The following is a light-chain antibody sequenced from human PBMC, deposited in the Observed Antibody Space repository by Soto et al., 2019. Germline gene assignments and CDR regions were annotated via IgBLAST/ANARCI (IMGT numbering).Light chain of an antibody. CDR1: QNVSSK. CDR2: DAS. Sequence: SRGTMSLSPGERATLSCRASQNVSSKLVWYQRRPGQAPRLLIYDASTRATGIPDRFSGSGSGTEFTLTISSLQSEDFAIYYCQQYNNWPWTFAQGTKVDI. J-gene: IGKJ1*01. V-gene: IGKV3-15*01. CDR3: QQYNNWPWT.